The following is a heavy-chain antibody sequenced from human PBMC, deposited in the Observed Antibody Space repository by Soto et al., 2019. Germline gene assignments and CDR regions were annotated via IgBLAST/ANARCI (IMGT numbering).Heavy chain of an antibody. D-gene: IGHD3-22*01. CDR1: GDSISTFY. J-gene: IGHJ4*02. CDR3: ARGRTVRNYADDSSDYFYFFDY. Sequence: SETLSLTCTFSGDSISTFYWGWMRQSPGKELEWIGYVYYTGSTNYNPSLKSRVTISVDRSKNQFSLKLTSANAADTAVYYCARGRTVRNYADDSSDYFYFFDYWGQGTQVTVSS. V-gene: IGHV4-59*01. CDR2: VYYTGST.